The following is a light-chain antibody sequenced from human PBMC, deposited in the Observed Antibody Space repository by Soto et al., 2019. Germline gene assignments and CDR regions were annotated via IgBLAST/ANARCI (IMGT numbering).Light chain of an antibody. CDR3: RQYGSSPWT. Sequence: IVMTQSPSTLSMSPGARATLSCRVSQSVSIKLAWYQQKPGQAPRLLIYGASNRATGIPDRISGSGSGTDFTLTISRLEPEDFAVYYCRQYGSSPWTFGQGTMVDIK. CDR2: GAS. V-gene: IGKV3-20*01. CDR1: QSVSIK. J-gene: IGKJ1*01.